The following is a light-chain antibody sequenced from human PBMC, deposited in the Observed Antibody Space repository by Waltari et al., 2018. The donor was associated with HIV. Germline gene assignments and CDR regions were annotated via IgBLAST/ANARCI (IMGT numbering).Light chain of an antibody. Sequence: EIVMTQSPPTLSVSPGQRVTLSCRASQSISAKIAWYQQRPGQAPRLIIYEAATRPSGIPARFSGSGSGTEFTLTITSLQSEDFATYFCQQYDDGPRGITFGQGTMLE. CDR2: EAA. J-gene: IGKJ2*01. CDR3: QQYDDGPRGIT. CDR1: QSISAK. V-gene: IGKV3-15*01.